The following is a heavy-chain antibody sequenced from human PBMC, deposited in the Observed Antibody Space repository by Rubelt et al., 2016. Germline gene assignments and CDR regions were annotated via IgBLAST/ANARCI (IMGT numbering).Heavy chain of an antibody. Sequence: QLGMRGGGLVQPGGSLRLSCAASGFTFSSYSMNWVRQAPGKGLEWISYINYKGSTISYADSVKGRFTISRDNAKNSLFLQMNSLRAEDTAVYYCARVTGGYSGMDVWGQGTAVTVSS. V-gene: IGHV3-48*04. CDR2: INYKGSTI. CDR1: GFTFSSYS. D-gene: IGHD1-14*01. CDR3: ARVTGGYSGMDV. J-gene: IGHJ6*02.